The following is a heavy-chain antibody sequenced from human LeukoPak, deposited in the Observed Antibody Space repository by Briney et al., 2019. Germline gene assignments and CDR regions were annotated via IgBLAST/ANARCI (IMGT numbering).Heavy chain of an antibody. V-gene: IGHV1-18*01. CDR2: ISAYNGNT. D-gene: IGHD6-13*01. CDR3: ARGRAAAGTWPVDY. CDR1: GYTFTSYG. J-gene: IGHJ4*02. Sequence: ASVKVSCKASGYTFTSYGISWVRQAPGQGLEWMGWISAYNGNTNYAQKLQGRVAMTTDTSTSTAYMELRSLRSDDTAVYYCARGRAAAGTWPVDYWGQGTLVTVSS.